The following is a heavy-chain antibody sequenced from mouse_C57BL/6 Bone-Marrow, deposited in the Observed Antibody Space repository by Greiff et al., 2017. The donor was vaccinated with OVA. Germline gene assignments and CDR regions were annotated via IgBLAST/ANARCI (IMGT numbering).Heavy chain of an antibody. J-gene: IGHJ3*01. V-gene: IGHV2-5*01. CDR3: AKESIYPWFAY. CDR1: GFSFTSYG. Sequence: VQLQQSGPGLVQPSQCLSITCTVSGFSFTSYGVHWVRQSPGKGLEWLGVIWRGGSTDYNAAFMSRLSITKDNSKSQVFLKMHSLQADDTAIYYCAKESIYPWFAYWGQGTLVTVSA. D-gene: IGHD2-1*01. CDR2: IWRGGST.